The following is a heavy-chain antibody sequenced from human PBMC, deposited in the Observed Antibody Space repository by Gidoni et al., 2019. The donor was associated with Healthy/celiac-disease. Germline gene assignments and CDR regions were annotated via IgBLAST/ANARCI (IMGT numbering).Heavy chain of an antibody. CDR2: ISSSGSTI. Sequence: QVQLVESVGGLFKPGGSLRLSCAASGFTFSAYYMSWIRQAPGKGLEWVSYISSSGSTIYYADSVKGRFTISRDNAKNSLYLQMNSLRAEDTAVYYCARGRPDIVATTAYYFDYWGQGTLVTVSS. D-gene: IGHD5-12*01. J-gene: IGHJ4*02. V-gene: IGHV3-11*01. CDR1: GFTFSAYY. CDR3: ARGRPDIVATTAYYFDY.